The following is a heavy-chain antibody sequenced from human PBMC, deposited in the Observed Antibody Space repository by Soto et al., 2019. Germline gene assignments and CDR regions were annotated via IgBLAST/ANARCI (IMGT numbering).Heavy chain of an antibody. CDR1: GFTFSSYS. D-gene: IGHD6-6*01. V-gene: IGHV3-21*01. CDR2: ISSSSSYI. Sequence: PGGSLRLSCAASGFTFSSYSMNWVRQAPGKGLEWVSSISSSSSYIYYADSAKGRFTISRDNAKNSLYLQMNSLRAEDTAVYYCARAHSSSYHWFDPWGQGTLVTVSS. J-gene: IGHJ5*02. CDR3: ARAHSSSYHWFDP.